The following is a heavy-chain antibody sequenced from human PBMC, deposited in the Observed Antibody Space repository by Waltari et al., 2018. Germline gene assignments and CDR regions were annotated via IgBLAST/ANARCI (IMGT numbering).Heavy chain of an antibody. D-gene: IGHD5-18*01. CDR1: GFTFSTYS. V-gene: IGHV3-48*01. CDR2: LSSSTSTT. Sequence: EVQLVESGGGLVQPGGSLRLSCAASGFTFSTYSMNWVRQAPGKALEWVSFLSSSTSTTYYADSVKGRFTISRDNAKNSLYLQMNSLRAEDTAVYYCARGRDGYSQDVFDIWGQGTMVSVSS. CDR3: ARGRDGYSQDVFDI. J-gene: IGHJ3*02.